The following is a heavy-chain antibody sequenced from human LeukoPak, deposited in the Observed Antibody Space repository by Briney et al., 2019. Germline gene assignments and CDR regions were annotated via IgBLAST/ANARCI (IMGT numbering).Heavy chain of an antibody. CDR2: MNPNSGNT. CDR3: ARESPDCSGGSCYSLSYYGMDV. D-gene: IGHD2-15*01. CDR1: GYTFTSYD. J-gene: IGHJ6*02. Sequence: GASVKVSCKASGYTFTSYDINWVRQATGRGLEWMGWMNPNSGNTGYAQKFQGRVTMTRNTSISTAYMELSSLRSEDTAVYYCARESPDCSGGSCYSLSYYGMDVWGQGTTVTVSS. V-gene: IGHV1-8*01.